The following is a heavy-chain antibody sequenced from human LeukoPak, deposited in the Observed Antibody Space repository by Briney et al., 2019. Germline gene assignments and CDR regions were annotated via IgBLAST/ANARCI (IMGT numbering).Heavy chain of an antibody. CDR3: AKVGSAGAKYYYYYGMDV. D-gene: IGHD1-26*01. J-gene: IGHJ6*02. Sequence: PGGSLRLSCAASGFTFTIYSMTWVRQAPGKGLEWVSAISGSGGNTYYTDSVKGRFTISRDNSKNTLYLQMNSLRAGDTAVYYCAKVGSAGAKYYYYYGMDVWGQGTTVTVSS. CDR1: GFTFTIYS. CDR2: ISGSGGNT. V-gene: IGHV3-23*01.